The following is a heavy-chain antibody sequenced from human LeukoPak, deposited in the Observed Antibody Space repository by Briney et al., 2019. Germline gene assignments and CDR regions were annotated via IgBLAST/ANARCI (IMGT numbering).Heavy chain of an antibody. CDR2: ISGGGGST. V-gene: IGHV3-23*01. CDR3: AKSSYYDSSGYYRDYYFDY. Sequence: GGSLRLSCAASGFTFSSYAMSWVRQAPGKGLEWVSAISGGGGSTHYADSVKGRFTISRDNSKNTLYLQMSSLRAGDTAVYYCAKSSYYDSSGYYRDYYFDYWGQGTLVTVSS. J-gene: IGHJ4*02. D-gene: IGHD3-22*01. CDR1: GFTFSSYA.